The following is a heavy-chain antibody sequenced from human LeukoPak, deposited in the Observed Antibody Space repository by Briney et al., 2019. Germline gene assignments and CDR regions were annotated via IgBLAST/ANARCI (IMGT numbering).Heavy chain of an antibody. CDR3: ARDRRVRGVIIPDY. CDR1: GYTFTSYG. Sequence: GASVEVSCKASGYTFTSYGISWVRQAPGQGLEWMGWISAYNGNTNYAQKLQGRVTMTTDTSTSTAYMELRSLRSDDTAVYYCARDRRVRGVIIPDYWGQGTLVTVSS. CDR2: ISAYNGNT. D-gene: IGHD3-10*01. J-gene: IGHJ4*02. V-gene: IGHV1-18*01.